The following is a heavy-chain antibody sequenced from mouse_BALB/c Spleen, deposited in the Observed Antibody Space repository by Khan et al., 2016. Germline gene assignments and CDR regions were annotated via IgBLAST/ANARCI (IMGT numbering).Heavy chain of an antibody. J-gene: IGHJ3*01. CDR2: INPGSGGT. V-gene: IGHV1-54*01. D-gene: IGHD1-1*01. CDR3: ARADDYGSSGAY. Sequence: VQLQESGAELVRPGTSVKVSCKASGYAFTNYLIEWVKQRPGQGLEWIGVINPGSGGTNYNEKFKGKATLTADKSSSTAYMQLSSLTSDDSAVYFCARADDYGSSGAYWGQGTLVTVSA. CDR1: GYAFTNYL.